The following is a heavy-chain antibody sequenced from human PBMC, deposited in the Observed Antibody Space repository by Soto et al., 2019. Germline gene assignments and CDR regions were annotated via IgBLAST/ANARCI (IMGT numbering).Heavy chain of an antibody. D-gene: IGHD1-26*01. Sequence: PSETLSLTCAVYGGSFSGYYWSWIRQPPGKGLEWIGEINHSGSTNYNPSLKSRVTISVDTSKNQFSLKLSSVTAADTAVYYCARNFAYRSGSYSNYYYYYGMDVWGQGTTVTVSS. V-gene: IGHV4-34*01. CDR2: INHSGST. CDR1: GGSFSGYY. CDR3: ARNFAYRSGSYSNYYYYYGMDV. J-gene: IGHJ6*02.